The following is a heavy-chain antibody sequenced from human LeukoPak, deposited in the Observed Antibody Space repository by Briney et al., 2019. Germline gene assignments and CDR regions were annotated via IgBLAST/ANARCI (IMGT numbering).Heavy chain of an antibody. CDR1: GGTFSSYA. CDR2: IIPIFGIA. CDR3: ARPGPDYYDSSGYSLGY. D-gene: IGHD3-22*01. Sequence: SVKVSCKASGGTFSSYAISWVRQAPGQGLEWMGRIIPIFGIANYAQKFQGRVTITADKSTSTAYMELSSLRSEDTAVYYCARPGPDYYDSSGYSLGYWGQGTPVTVSS. J-gene: IGHJ4*02. V-gene: IGHV1-69*04.